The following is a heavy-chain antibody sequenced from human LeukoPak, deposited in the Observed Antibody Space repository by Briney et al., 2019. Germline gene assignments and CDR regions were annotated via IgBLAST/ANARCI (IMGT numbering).Heavy chain of an antibody. CDR3: AKIAAANCGGDCYSGAYYFDY. Sequence: GGSLRLSCAASGFTFSSYGMHWVRQAPGKGLEWAAFIRYDGSNKYYADSVKGRFTISRDNSKNTLYLQMNSLRAEDTAVYYCAKIAAANCGGDCYSGAYYFDYWGQGTLVTVSS. CDR2: IRYDGSNK. V-gene: IGHV3-30*02. CDR1: GFTFSSYG. D-gene: IGHD2-21*02. J-gene: IGHJ4*02.